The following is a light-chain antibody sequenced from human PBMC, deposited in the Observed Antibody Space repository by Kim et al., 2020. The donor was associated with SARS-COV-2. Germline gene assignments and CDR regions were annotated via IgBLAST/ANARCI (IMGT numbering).Light chain of an antibody. Sequence: DIQMTQSPSSLSASVGDRVTITCRASQGISDYLAWYQQQPGKVPKLLIYAASTLQSGVPSRFSGSGSGTDFTLTISSLQPEDVATYYCQKYNSALTWTFGQGTKVEIK. CDR1: QGISDY. V-gene: IGKV1-27*01. CDR3: QKYNSALTWT. J-gene: IGKJ1*01. CDR2: AAS.